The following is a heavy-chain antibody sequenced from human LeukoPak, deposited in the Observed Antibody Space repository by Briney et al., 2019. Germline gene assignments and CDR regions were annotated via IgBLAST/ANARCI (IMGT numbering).Heavy chain of an antibody. CDR2: INHSGST. V-gene: IGHV4-34*01. J-gene: IGHJ4*02. CDR3: ARSGEKPY. CDR1: GGSFSGYY. D-gene: IGHD3-10*01. Sequence: SETLCLTCAVYGGSFSGYYWSWIRQPPGKGLEWIGEINHSGSTNYNPSLKSRVTISVDTSKNQFSLKLSSVTAADTAVYYCARSGEKPYWGQGTLVTVSS.